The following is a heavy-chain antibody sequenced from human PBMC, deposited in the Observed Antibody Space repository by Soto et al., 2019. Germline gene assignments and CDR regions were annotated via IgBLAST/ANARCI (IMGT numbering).Heavy chain of an antibody. CDR3: ASRKPYSSSSFDY. CDR1: GGSISSYY. J-gene: IGHJ4*02. CDR2: IYYSGST. Sequence: SETLSLTCTVSGGSISSYYWSWIRQPPGKGLEWIGYIYYSGSTNYNPSLKSRVTISVDTSKNQFSLKLSFVTAADTAVYYCASRKPYSSSSFDYWGQGTLVTVSS. V-gene: IGHV4-59*01. D-gene: IGHD6-6*01.